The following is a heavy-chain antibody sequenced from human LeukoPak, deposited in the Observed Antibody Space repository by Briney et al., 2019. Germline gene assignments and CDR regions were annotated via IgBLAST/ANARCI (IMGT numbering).Heavy chain of an antibody. CDR1: GGTFSSYA. CDR3: AREMATNYFDY. D-gene: IGHD5-24*01. Sequence: SVKVSCEASGGTFSSYAISWVRQAPGQGLEWMGRIIPILGIANYAQKFQGRVTITADKSTSTAYMELSSLRSEDTAVYYCAREMATNYFDYWGQGTLVTVSS. V-gene: IGHV1-69*04. CDR2: IIPILGIA. J-gene: IGHJ4*02.